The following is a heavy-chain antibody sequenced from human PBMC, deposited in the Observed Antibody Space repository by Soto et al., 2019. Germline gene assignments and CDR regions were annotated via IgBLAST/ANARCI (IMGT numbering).Heavy chain of an antibody. J-gene: IGHJ5*02. CDR3: AKSDIVVVPAAMFFDP. CDR2: ISGSGGST. CDR1: GFTFSSYA. V-gene: IGHV3-23*01. D-gene: IGHD2-2*01. Sequence: GGSLRLSCAAPGFTFSSYAMSWVRQAPGKGLEWVSAISGSGGSTYYADSVKGRFTISRDNSKNTLYLQMNSLRAEDTAVYYCAKSDIVVVPAAMFFDPWGQGTLVTVSS.